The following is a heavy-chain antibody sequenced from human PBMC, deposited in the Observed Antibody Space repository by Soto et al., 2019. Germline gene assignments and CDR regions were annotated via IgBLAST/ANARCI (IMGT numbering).Heavy chain of an antibody. D-gene: IGHD5-18*01. CDR3: MPVDTTIIGGRYFDY. CDR2: VSSHGGST. J-gene: IGHJ4*02. V-gene: IGHV3-64D*06. Sequence: GGSLRLSCSASGFTFSGYGMNWVRQAPGMGLECVSSVSSHGGSTYYADSVKGRFTISRDNSKNTLYLQMSSLRPEDTAVYYYMPVDTTIIGGRYFDYWGPGTLVTVSS. CDR1: GFTFSGYG.